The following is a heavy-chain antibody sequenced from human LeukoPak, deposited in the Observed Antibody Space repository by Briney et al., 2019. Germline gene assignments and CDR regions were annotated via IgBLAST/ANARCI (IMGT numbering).Heavy chain of an antibody. CDR3: ARGKKYSSSRGYFDY. J-gene: IGHJ4*02. D-gene: IGHD6-6*01. V-gene: IGHV4-34*01. CDR1: GGSFCGYY. Sequence: PSETLSLTCAVYGGSFCGYYWSWMRQRPGRGLEWIVEINHSGSTNYNTSLKSPVSISVDTSTDQSSMTLSSGTAADTAVYYCARGKKYSSSRGYFDYWGQGTLVTVSS. CDR2: INHSGST.